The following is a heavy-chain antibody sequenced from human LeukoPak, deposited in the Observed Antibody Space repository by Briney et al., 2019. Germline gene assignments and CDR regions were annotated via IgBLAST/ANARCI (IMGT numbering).Heavy chain of an antibody. J-gene: IGHJ4*02. Sequence: GRSLRLSCAASGFTFSSYAMSWVRQAPGKGLEWVSAISGSGGSTYYADSVKGRFTISRDNSKNTLYLQMNSLRAEDTAIYYCAKVIRPIALATWDSWGQGTLVTVSS. V-gene: IGHV3-23*01. CDR2: ISGSGGST. CDR3: AKVIRPIALATWDS. CDR1: GFTFSSYA. D-gene: IGHD6-19*01.